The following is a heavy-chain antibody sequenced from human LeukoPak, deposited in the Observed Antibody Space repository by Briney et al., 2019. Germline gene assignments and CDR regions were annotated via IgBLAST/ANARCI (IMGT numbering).Heavy chain of an antibody. Sequence: PSETLSLTCAVSGGSISSSNWWSWVRQPPGKGLEWIGEIYHSGATNYNPSLKSRVTISVDQSRNHFSLKLSSVTAADMAVYYCATPTYYYGSGSSWGQGTLVTVSS. CDR1: GGSISSSNW. CDR3: ATPTYYYGSGSS. D-gene: IGHD3-10*01. J-gene: IGHJ5*02. V-gene: IGHV4-4*02. CDR2: IYHSGAT.